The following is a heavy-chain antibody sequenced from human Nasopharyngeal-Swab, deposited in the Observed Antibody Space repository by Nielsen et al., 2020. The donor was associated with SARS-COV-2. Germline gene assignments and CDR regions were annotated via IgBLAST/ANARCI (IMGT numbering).Heavy chain of an antibody. D-gene: IGHD2-15*01. CDR2: ISSSGSTI. CDR3: ARGLYYYYYYYKDV. Sequence: GGSLRLSCAASGFTFSDYYMSWIRQAPGKGLEWVSYISSSGSTIYYADSVKGRFTISRDNAKNSLYLQMNSLRAEDTAVYYCARGLYYYYYYYKDVWGKGTTVTVSS. V-gene: IGHV3-11*04. J-gene: IGHJ6*03. CDR1: GFTFSDYY.